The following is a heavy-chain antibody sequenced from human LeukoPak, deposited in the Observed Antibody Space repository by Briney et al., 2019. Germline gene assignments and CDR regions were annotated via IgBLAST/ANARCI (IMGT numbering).Heavy chain of an antibody. CDR2: ISYDGSNK. J-gene: IGHJ6*02. CDR3: AKVYSGSYYYYYYGMDV. CDR1: GLTFSSYG. D-gene: IGHD1-26*01. Sequence: TGRSLRLSCAPSGLTFSSYGMHWVRHAPGRGLEWGAVISYDGSNKYYADSVKGRFTISRDNSKNTLYLQMNSLRAEDTAVYFCAKVYSGSYYYYYYGMDVWGQGTTVTVSS. V-gene: IGHV3-30*18.